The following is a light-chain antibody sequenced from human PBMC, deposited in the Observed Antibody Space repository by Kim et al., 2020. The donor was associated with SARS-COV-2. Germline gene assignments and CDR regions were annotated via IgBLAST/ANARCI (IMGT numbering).Light chain of an antibody. V-gene: IGKV3-20*01. J-gene: IGKJ1*01. CDR1: QSVGNSD. Sequence: SPGERATLSCRASQSVGNSDLVWYQQKPGQAPRLLIYNTSTRATGIPDRFGGSGSGTAFTLTIGRLEPEDFAFYYCQQYGSSTRTFGQGTKVDIK. CDR2: NTS. CDR3: QQYGSSTRT.